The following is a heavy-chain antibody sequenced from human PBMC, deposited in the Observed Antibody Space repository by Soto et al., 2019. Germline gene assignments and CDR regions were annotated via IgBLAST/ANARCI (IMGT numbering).Heavy chain of an antibody. CDR3: AREILPCTISGLDIRAPRGGFHAMDV. D-gene: IGHD3-3*01. Sequence: QVQLVQSGAEVKKPGASLDGSCQASAYTFRNYSIHWVRQTPRQGLEWLGWINMANGDTQYSQNFQGRLIFTRDTSTTTAHLHLSNLTSEDTALYYCAREILPCTISGLDIRAPRGGFHAMDVWGEGITVTVSP. CDR1: AYTFRNYS. V-gene: IGHV1-3*04. J-gene: IGHJ6*04. CDR2: INMANGDT.